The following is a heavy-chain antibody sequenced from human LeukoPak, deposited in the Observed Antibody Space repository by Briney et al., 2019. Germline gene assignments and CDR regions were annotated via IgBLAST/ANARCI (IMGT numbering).Heavy chain of an antibody. V-gene: IGHV3-30-3*01. CDR3: ARDLQAMGSLDY. CDR2: ISYDGSNK. CDR1: GLTFRSYA. D-gene: IGHD5-18*01. Sequence: PGRSLRLSCAASGLTFRSYAIHWVRQAPGKGLEWVAIISYDGSNKYYADSVKGRFTISRDNSKNTLYLQVNSLRAEDTAVYYCARDLQAMGSLDYWGQGTLVTVSS. J-gene: IGHJ4*02.